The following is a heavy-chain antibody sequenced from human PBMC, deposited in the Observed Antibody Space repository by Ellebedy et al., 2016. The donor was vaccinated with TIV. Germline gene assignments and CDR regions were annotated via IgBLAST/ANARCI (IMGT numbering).Heavy chain of an antibody. J-gene: IGHJ3*02. Sequence: PGGSLRLSCAVSGFSFSSYWMSWVRQVPGKGLEWVANIKEDGSEKYYVDSVKGRFTISRDNAKNSLYLQMNSLRDADTAVYYCVRDLHWAFDIWGQGTVVTVSS. CDR2: IKEDGSEK. V-gene: IGHV3-7*01. D-gene: IGHD1-1*01. CDR3: VRDLHWAFDI. CDR1: GFSFSSYW.